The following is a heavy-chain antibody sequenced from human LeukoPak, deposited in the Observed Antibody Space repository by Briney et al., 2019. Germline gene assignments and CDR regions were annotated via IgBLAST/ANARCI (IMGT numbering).Heavy chain of an antibody. CDR2: IKQDGSEK. Sequence: GGSLRLSCAASGFTVSSNYMSWVRQAPGKGLEWVANIKQDGSEKYYVDSVKGRFTISRDNAKNSLYLQMNSLRAEDTAVYYCARDNSGYDWGGGIYYYYMDVWGKGTTVTISS. J-gene: IGHJ6*03. CDR3: ARDNSGYDWGGGIYYYYMDV. V-gene: IGHV3-7*01. CDR1: GFTVSSNY. D-gene: IGHD5-12*01.